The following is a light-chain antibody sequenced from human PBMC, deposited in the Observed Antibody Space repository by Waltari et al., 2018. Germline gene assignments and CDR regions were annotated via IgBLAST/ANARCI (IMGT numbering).Light chain of an antibody. V-gene: IGKV3-11*01. CDR3: QQRTNWPPALT. CDR2: DAS. CDR1: HYISTS. J-gene: IGKJ4*01. Sequence: EIVLTQSPVTLSLSPGERPTLPCRASHYISTSLTCYQQKPGQAPRLLIYDASNRATGIPARFSGSGSGTDFTLTISSLEPEDFAVYYCQQRTNWPPALTFGGGTKVEI.